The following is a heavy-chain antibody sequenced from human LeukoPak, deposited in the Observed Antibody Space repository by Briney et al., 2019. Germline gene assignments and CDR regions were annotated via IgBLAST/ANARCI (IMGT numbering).Heavy chain of an antibody. CDR1: GGSISSSNW. CDR2: IYHSGST. CDR3: ARVSSIGYSSGWYAFDI. V-gene: IGHV4-4*02. D-gene: IGHD6-19*01. Sequence: SGTLSLTCAVSGGSISSSNWWSWVRQPPGKGLEWIGEIYHSGSTNYNPSLKSRVTISVDKSKNQFSLKLSSVTAADTAVYYCARVSSIGYSSGWYAFDIWGQGTMVTVSS. J-gene: IGHJ3*02.